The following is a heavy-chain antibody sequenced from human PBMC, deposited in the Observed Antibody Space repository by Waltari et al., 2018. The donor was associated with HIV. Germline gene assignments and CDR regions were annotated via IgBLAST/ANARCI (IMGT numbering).Heavy chain of an antibody. CDR2: ISNNGHST. J-gene: IGHJ6*02. CDR1: GFTFSSYA. CDR3: VKEGGYCSGGRCYYYGMDV. V-gene: IGHV3-64D*06. Sequence: RLSCSASGFTFSSYAMQWVRQAPGKGLEYVSAISNNGHSTYYADSVKGRFTISRDNSKNTLNLQMSSLRAEDTAVYYCVKEGGYCSGGRCYYYGMDVWGQGTTVTVSS. D-gene: IGHD2-15*01.